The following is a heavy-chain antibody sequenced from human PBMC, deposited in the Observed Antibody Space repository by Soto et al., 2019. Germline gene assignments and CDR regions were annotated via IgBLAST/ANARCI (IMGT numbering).Heavy chain of an antibody. CDR3: ARSWVTGKGGMDV. J-gene: IGHJ6*02. D-gene: IGHD3-16*01. Sequence: QVQLVQSGAEVKKPGASVKVSCKASGYTFTSYGFSWVRQAPGQGREWMGWINGYTGNTHYAQKFQGRVTRTTDTSTTTAYMELWTLISDDTAVYYCARSWVTGKGGMDVWGQGTTVTVSS. CDR1: GYTFTSYG. CDR2: INGYTGNT. V-gene: IGHV1-18*01.